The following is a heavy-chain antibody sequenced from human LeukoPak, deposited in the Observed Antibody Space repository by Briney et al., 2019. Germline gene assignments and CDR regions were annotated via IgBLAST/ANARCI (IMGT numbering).Heavy chain of an antibody. J-gene: IGHJ4*02. Sequence: SETLSLTCSVSGVSMNSHYLNWIRQPPGKGLEWSGFISGSGSTNYNPSLMSRVTMSLETPKRQFSLKLRSVTAADTAVYYCVVSPNQDFYDYWGQGTLVTVSS. CDR1: GVSMNSHY. CDR3: VVSPNQDFYDY. V-gene: IGHV4-4*09. CDR2: ISGSGST.